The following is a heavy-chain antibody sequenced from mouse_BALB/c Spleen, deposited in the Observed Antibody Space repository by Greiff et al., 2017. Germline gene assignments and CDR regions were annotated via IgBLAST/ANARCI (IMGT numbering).Heavy chain of an antibody. CDR1: GYTFTDYN. Sequence: EVQLQQSGPELVKPGASVKIPCTASGYTFTDYNMDWVKQSHGKSLEWIGDINPNNGGTIYNQKFKGKATLTVDKSSSTAYMELRSLTSEDAAVYYCARSDYYGSSLDYWGQGTTLTVSA. CDR2: INPNNGGT. D-gene: IGHD1-1*01. J-gene: IGHJ2*01. V-gene: IGHV1-18*01. CDR3: ARSDYYGSSLDY.